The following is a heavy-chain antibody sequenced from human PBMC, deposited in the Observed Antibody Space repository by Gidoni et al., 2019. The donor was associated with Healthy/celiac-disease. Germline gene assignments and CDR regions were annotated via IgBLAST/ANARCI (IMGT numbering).Heavy chain of an antibody. Sequence: HVQLQESGPGLVNPSETRSLTCPVSAYSISSGYYWGCIRQPPGKGLEWIGSIYHSRSTYYNPSLKSRVTISVDTSKSQFSLKLSPVTAADTAVYYCARLKYGDFNVEYWGQGTLVTVSS. CDR1: AYSISSGYY. J-gene: IGHJ4*02. D-gene: IGHD4-17*01. V-gene: IGHV4-38-2*01. CDR2: IYHSRST. CDR3: ARLKYGDFNVEY.